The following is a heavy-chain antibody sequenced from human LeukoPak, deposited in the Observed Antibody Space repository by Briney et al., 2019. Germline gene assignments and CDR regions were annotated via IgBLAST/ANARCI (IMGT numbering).Heavy chain of an antibody. CDR3: ARAIAAVDYFDS. J-gene: IGHJ4*02. CDR1: GFTFSSYE. CDR2: IYSGGST. D-gene: IGHD6-13*01. V-gene: IGHV3-66*02. Sequence: GGSLRLSCAASGFTFSSYEMNWVRQAPGKGLEWVSVIYSGGSTYYADSVKGRFTISRDNSKNTLYLQMNSLRAEDTAVYYCARAIAAVDYFDSWGQGTLVTVSS.